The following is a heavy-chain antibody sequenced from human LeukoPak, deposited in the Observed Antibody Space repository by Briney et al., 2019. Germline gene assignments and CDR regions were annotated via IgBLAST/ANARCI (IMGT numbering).Heavy chain of an antibody. Sequence: SETLSLTCTVSGGSIRSYYWSWIRQPPGKGLEWIGFIYYSGTTNYNPSLKSRVTISVDTSKNQFSLKLSSVTAADTAVYYCARVRGSSWYFAFDPWGQGTLVTVSS. CDR2: IYYSGTT. CDR3: ARVRGSSWYFAFDP. V-gene: IGHV4-59*08. D-gene: IGHD6-13*01. J-gene: IGHJ5*02. CDR1: GGSIRSYY.